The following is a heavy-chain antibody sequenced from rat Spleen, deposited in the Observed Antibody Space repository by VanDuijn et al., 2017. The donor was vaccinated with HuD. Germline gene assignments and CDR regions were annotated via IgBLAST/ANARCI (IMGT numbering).Heavy chain of an antibody. Sequence: QVQLKESGPGLVQPSQTLSLTCTVSGFSLSSYGLIWVRQPPGKGLEWIAAISTGGNTYYNSGLKSRLSISRDTSKNQVFLKMNSLETDDTGTYYCTRDSLLGGGYFDYWGQGVMVTVSS. CDR2: ISTGGNT. V-gene: IGHV2S8*01. CDR1: GFSLSSYG. CDR3: TRDSLLGGGYFDY. D-gene: IGHD5-1*01. J-gene: IGHJ2*01.